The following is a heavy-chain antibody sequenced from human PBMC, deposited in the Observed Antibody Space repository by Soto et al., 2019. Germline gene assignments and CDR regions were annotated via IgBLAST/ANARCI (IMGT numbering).Heavy chain of an antibody. V-gene: IGHV3-23*01. J-gene: IGHJ4*02. CDR1: GFTFSSYA. CDR2: ISGSGGST. Sequence: EVQLLESGGGLVQPGGSLRLSCAASGFTFSSYAMSWVRQAPGKGLEWVSAISGSGGSTYYADSVKGRFTISRDNSKNTLYLQMNSPRAEDTAVYYCAKDVRGSHRSRAGFDYWGQGTLVTVSS. CDR3: AKDVRGSHRSRAGFDY. D-gene: IGHD2-15*01.